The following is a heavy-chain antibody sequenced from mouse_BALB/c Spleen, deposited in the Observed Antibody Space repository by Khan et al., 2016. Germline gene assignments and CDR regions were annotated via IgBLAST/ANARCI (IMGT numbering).Heavy chain of an antibody. CDR3: AGAWYSMDY. V-gene: IGHV1-9*01. CDR1: GYTFSNYW. Sequence: QVQLQQSGAELMKPGASVKISCKATGYTFSNYWIEWVKQRPGHGLEWIGDILPGSGYSNSNEKFKGKATFTADASSNTAYMQLISLTSEDSAVYFCAGAWYSMDYWGQGTSVTVSS. J-gene: IGHJ4*01. CDR2: ILPGSGYS.